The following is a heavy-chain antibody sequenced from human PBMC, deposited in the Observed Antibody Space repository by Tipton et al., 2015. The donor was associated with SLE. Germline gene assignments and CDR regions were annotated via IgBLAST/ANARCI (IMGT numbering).Heavy chain of an antibody. D-gene: IGHD2-2*01. CDR2: IYYSGA. CDR1: GGSIGRYY. J-gene: IGHJ6*02. CDR3: ARDEVVVIPAASYQYHYGMDV. Sequence: TLSLTCTVSGGSIGRYYWSWIRQPPGKGLEWIGYIYYSGANYNPSLKSRVTISLDTSKNQFSLKLSSVTAADTAVYYCARDEVVVIPAASYQYHYGMDVWGQGTTVTVSS. V-gene: IGHV4-59*01.